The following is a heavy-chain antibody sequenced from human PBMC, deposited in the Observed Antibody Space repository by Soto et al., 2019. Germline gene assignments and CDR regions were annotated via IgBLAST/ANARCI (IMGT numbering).Heavy chain of an antibody. CDR3: ASRDIVVVPAGDYYYGMDV. CDR1: GFTFSNYT. Sequence: PGGSLRLSCAASGFTFSNYTMNWVRQAPGKGLEWVSSISSSSSYIYYADSVKGRFTISRDNAKNSLYLQMNSLRAEDTAVYYCASRDIVVVPAGDYYYGMDVWGQGTTVTVS. J-gene: IGHJ6*02. V-gene: IGHV3-21*01. D-gene: IGHD2-2*01. CDR2: ISSSSSYI.